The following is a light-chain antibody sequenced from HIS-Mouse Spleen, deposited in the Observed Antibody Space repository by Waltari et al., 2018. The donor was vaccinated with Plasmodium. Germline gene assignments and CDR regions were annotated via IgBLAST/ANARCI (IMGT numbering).Light chain of an antibody. J-gene: IGLJ3*02. CDR3: YSTDSSGNHRV. CDR2: EDS. CDR1: ALPKKY. Sequence: SHELTQPPSVSVSPGQTARITCSGDALPKKYAYGYQQKSGQAPVLVIYEDSKRPSGIPERCSGSSSGTMATLTISGAQVEDEADYYCYSTDSSGNHRVFGGGTKLTVL. V-gene: IGLV3-10*01.